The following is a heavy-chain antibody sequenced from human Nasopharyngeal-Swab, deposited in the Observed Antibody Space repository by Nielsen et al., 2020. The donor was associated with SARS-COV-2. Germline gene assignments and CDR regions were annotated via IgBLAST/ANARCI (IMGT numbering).Heavy chain of an antibody. V-gene: IGHV3-30*04. Sequence: GESLKISCAASGFTFSSYAMHWVRQAPGKGLEWVAVISYDGSNKYYADSVKGRFTISRDNSKNTLCLQMNSLRAEDTAVYYCARENDYADEYYFDYWGQGTLVTVSS. J-gene: IGHJ4*02. D-gene: IGHD4-17*01. CDR1: GFTFSSYA. CDR3: ARENDYADEYYFDY. CDR2: ISYDGSNK.